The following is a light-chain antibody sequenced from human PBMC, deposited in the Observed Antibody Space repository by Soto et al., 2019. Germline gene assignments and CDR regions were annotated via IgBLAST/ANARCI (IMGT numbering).Light chain of an antibody. J-gene: IGKJ3*01. CDR1: QSVSSY. CDR3: QQRSNWPPA. CDR2: DAS. V-gene: IGKV3-11*01. Sequence: EIVLTQSPATLSLSPGERATLSCRASQSVSSYLAWYQQKPGQAPRLLIYDASNRATGIPARFSGSGSGTDFNLSINSLEPDDFAVYYCQQRSNWPPAFGPGTKVDI.